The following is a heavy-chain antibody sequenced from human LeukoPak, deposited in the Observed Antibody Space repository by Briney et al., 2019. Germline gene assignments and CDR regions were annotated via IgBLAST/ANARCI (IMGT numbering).Heavy chain of an antibody. D-gene: IGHD4-11*01. CDR3: AKAFDYNGLRGEGGSFDC. Sequence: GGSLRLSCVASGFNFSKNDMHWVRQTTERGLEWVSAIGVGGDTYYADPVKGRFTISRENGKNSVYLQMNSLRAGDTAVYFCAKAFDYNGLRGEGGSFDCWDQGALVTVSS. CDR1: GFNFSKND. V-gene: IGHV3-13*01. J-gene: IGHJ4*02. CDR2: IGVGGDT.